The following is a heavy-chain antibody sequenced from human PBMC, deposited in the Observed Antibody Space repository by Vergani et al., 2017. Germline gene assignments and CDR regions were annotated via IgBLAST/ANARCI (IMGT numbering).Heavy chain of an antibody. CDR3: ARLSXDTTPYLQGGYDC. CDR1: GFALNRHA. D-gene: IGHD2-15*01. CDR2: ISFDGTNE. V-gene: IGHV3-30-3*01. J-gene: IGHJ4*02. Sequence: QVHLVESGGGVVQPGRSLRLSCVVSGFALNRHAMYWVRQAPGKGLEWVVGISFDGTNEYYPDLVKGRFTISRDIAKNTLYLQMNSLRAEDTAVYYCARLSXDTTPYLQGGYDCWGQGTLVSVSS.